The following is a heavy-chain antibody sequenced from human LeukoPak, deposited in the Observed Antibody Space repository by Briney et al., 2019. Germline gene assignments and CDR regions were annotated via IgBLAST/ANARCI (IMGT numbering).Heavy chain of an antibody. CDR2: IKQDGSEK. D-gene: IGHD2-21*01. CDR1: GFTFSSYW. J-gene: IGHJ3*02. V-gene: IGHV3-7*04. CDR3: AGGVEGLLFDAFDI. Sequence: GGSLRLSCAASGFTFSSYWMSWVRQAPGKGLEWVANIKQDGSEKYYVDSVKGRFTISRDNAKNSLYLQMNSLRAEDTAVYYCAGGVEGLLFDAFDIWGQGTMVTVSS.